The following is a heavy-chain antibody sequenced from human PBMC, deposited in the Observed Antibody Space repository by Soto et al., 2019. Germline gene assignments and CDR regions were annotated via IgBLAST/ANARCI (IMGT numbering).Heavy chain of an antibody. CDR3: ARAPGDYYYHGMDV. V-gene: IGHV1-69*02. D-gene: IGHD3-10*01. J-gene: IGHJ6*02. CDR1: GGTLSTSS. Sequence: QGQLVQSGAEVKKPGSSVKVSCKASGGTLSTSSISWVRQAPGQGLEWMGRIIPVLDIAHYAHKFQGRVTITADRSTSTAYMELSSLKLEDTAVYYCARAPGDYYYHGMDVWGQGTTVTVSS. CDR2: IIPVLDIA.